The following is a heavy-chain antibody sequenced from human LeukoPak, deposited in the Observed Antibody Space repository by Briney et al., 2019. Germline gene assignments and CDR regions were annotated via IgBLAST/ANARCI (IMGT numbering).Heavy chain of an antibody. CDR3: ARSLYGSGSYGY. J-gene: IGHJ4*02. Sequence: SVKVSCKASGGTFSSYAIGWVRQAPGQGLEWMGGIIPIFGTANYAQKFQGRVTITADKSTSTAYMELSSLRSEDTAVYYCARSLYGSGSYGYWGQGTLVTVSS. CDR1: GGTFSSYA. V-gene: IGHV1-69*06. CDR2: IIPIFGTA. D-gene: IGHD3-10*01.